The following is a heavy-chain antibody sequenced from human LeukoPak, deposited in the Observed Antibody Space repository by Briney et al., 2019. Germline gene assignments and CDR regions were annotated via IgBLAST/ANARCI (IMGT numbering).Heavy chain of an antibody. D-gene: IGHD7-27*01. Sequence: PGGSLRLSCAASGFTFSSYAMSWVRQAPGKGLEWVSAISGSGGSTYYADSVKGRFTISRDNSKNTLYLQMNSLRAEDTAVYYCAKDLGWPLYYYYGMDVWGQGTTVTVSS. V-gene: IGHV3-23*01. J-gene: IGHJ6*02. CDR3: AKDLGWPLYYYYGMDV. CDR2: ISGSGGST. CDR1: GFTFSSYA.